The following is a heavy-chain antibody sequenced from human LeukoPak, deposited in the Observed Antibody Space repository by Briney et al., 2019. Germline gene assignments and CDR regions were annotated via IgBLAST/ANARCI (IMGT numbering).Heavy chain of an antibody. D-gene: IGHD3-10*01. CDR1: GGSFSGYY. CDR3: ARGVYYFGSGSYLI. J-gene: IGHJ3*02. Sequence: SETLSLTCAVYGGSFSGYYWSWIRQPPGKGLEWIGEINHSGSTNYNPSLKSRVTISVDTSKNQFSLKLSSVTAADTAVYCCARGVYYFGSGSYLIWGLGTMVTVSS. CDR2: INHSGST. V-gene: IGHV4-34*01.